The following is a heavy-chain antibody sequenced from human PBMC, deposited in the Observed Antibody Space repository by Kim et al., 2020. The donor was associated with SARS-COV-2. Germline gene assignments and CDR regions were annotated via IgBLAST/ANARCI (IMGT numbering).Heavy chain of an antibody. Sequence: INYADSVEGRFTISRDNATHTLYLQMHSLRVEDTAVYYCASAGNYRFDSWGQGTLVTVSS. CDR3: ASAGNYRFDS. D-gene: IGHD1-7*01. V-gene: IGHV3-74*01. J-gene: IGHJ5*01. CDR2: I.